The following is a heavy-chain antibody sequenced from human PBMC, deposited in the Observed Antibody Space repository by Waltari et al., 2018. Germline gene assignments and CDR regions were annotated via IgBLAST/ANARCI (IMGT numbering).Heavy chain of an antibody. D-gene: IGHD6-13*01. J-gene: IGHJ4*02. CDR1: GFTFDDYG. V-gene: IGHV3-20*04. Sequence: GESGGGVVRPGESLRLSCAASGFTFDDYGMSWVRQVPGKGLEWVSGINWNGGRTGYADSVKGRFTVSRDNAKNSLYLQMNSLRAEDTAFYYCARDFLEQPSVAGYWGRATLVTVSS. CDR3: ARDFLEQPSVAGY. CDR2: INWNGGRT.